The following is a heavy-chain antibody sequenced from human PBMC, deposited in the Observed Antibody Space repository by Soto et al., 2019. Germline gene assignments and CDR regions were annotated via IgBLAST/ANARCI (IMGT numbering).Heavy chain of an antibody. D-gene: IGHD3-10*01. V-gene: IGHV3-11*05. CDR2: ISSSSSYT. CDR3: ARGDPPLWFGE. CDR1: GFTFSDYY. Sequence: QVQLVESGGGLVKPGGSLRLSCAASGFTFSDYYMSWIRQAPGKGLEWVSYISSSSSYTNYADSVKGRFTISRDNAKSSLDVQMNSVGAGDTAVYYCARGDPPLWFGEGGQGATVSVSS. J-gene: IGHJ6*02.